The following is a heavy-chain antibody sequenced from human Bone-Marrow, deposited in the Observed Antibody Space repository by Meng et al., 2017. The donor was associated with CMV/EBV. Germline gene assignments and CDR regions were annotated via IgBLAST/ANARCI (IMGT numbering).Heavy chain of an antibody. Sequence: GESLKISCAASGFTFSNAWMSWVRQAPGKGLEWVGRIKSKTDGGTTDYAAPVKGRFTISRDDPKNTLYLQMNSLKTEDTAVYYCTTDPSSYYFDYWGQGTLVTVSS. CDR2: IKSKTDGGTT. CDR3: TTDPSSYYFDY. J-gene: IGHJ4*02. CDR1: GFTFSNAW. D-gene: IGHD6-6*01. V-gene: IGHV3-15*01.